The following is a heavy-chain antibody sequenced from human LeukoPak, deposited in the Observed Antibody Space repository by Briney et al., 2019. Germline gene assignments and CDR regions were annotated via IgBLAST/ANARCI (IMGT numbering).Heavy chain of an antibody. D-gene: IGHD1-26*01. CDR3: ARQGEWELLGGGLDY. CDR2: INPSGGST. V-gene: IGHV1-46*01. CDR1: GYTFTSYY. J-gene: IGHJ4*02. Sequence: ASVKVSCKASGYTFTSYYMHWVRQAPGQGLEWMGIINPSGGSTSYAQKFQGRVTMTRDTSTSTVYMELSSLRSEDTAVYYCARQGEWELLGGGLDYWGQGTLVTVSS.